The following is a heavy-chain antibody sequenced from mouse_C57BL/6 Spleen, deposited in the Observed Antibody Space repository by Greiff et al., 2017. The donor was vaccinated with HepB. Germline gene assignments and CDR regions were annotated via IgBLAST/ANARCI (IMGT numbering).Heavy chain of an antibody. J-gene: IGHJ2*01. V-gene: IGHV1-59*01. CDR2: IDPSDSYT. Sequence: VQLQQSGAELVRPGTSVKLSCKASGYTFTSYWMHWVKQRPGQGLEWIGVIDPSDSYTNYNQKFKGKATLTVDTSSSTADMQLSSLTSEDSAVYSCANFPHYYGSSHYFDYWGQGTTLTVSS. D-gene: IGHD1-1*01. CDR3: ANFPHYYGSSHYFDY. CDR1: GYTFTSYW.